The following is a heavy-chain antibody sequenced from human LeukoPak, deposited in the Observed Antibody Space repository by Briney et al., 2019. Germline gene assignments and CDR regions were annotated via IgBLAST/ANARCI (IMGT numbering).Heavy chain of an antibody. J-gene: IGHJ3*02. D-gene: IGHD2-2*01. CDR1: GFIFSSYS. CDR2: ISSSSSYI. V-gene: IGHV3-21*01. CDR3: ARAAYCSSTSCYGSDI. Sequence: GGSLRLSCAASGFIFSSYSMNWVRQAPGKGLEWVSSISSSSSYIYYADSVKGRFTISRDNAKNSLYLQMNSLRAEDTAVYYCARAAYCSSTSCYGSDIWGQGTMVTVSS.